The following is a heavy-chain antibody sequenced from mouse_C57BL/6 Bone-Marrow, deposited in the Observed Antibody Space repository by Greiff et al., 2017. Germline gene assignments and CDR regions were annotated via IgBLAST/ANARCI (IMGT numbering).Heavy chain of an antibody. CDR2: IYPGSGNT. Sequence: QVQLQQSGAELVRPGASVKLSCKASGYTFTDYYINWVKQRPGQGLEWIARIYPGSGNTYYNEKFKGKATLTAEKSSSTAYMQLSSLTSEDSAVYFCARKGHWYFDVWGTGTTVTVS. J-gene: IGHJ1*03. CDR1: GYTFTDYY. CDR3: ARKGHWYFDV. V-gene: IGHV1-76*01.